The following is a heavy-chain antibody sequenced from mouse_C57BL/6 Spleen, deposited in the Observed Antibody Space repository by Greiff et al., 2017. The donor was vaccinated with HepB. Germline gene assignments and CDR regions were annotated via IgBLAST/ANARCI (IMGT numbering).Heavy chain of an antibody. Sequence: QVQLQQSGPELVKPGASVKLSCKASGYTFTSYDINWVKQRPGQGLEWIGWIYPRDGSTKYNEKFKGKATLTVDTSSSTAYMELHSLTSEDSAVYFCARSGYGSSYRYYAMDYWGQGTAVTVSS. CDR1: GYTFTSYD. CDR2: IYPRDGST. D-gene: IGHD1-1*01. V-gene: IGHV1-85*01. CDR3: ARSGYGSSYRYYAMDY. J-gene: IGHJ4*01.